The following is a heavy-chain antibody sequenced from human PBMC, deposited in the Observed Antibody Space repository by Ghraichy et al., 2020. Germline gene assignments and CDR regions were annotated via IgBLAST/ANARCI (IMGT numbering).Heavy chain of an antibody. Sequence: SETLSLTCAVYGGSFSDYYWNWIRQPPGKGLEWIGEINHSGSTNYNPSLKSRVTISVDTSKNQFSLKLSSVTAADTAVYYCARRPILGMNYYYYYMDVWGKGTTVTVSS. J-gene: IGHJ6*03. CDR1: GGSFSDYY. V-gene: IGHV4-34*01. D-gene: IGHD7-27*01. CDR3: ARRPILGMNYYYYYMDV. CDR2: INHSGST.